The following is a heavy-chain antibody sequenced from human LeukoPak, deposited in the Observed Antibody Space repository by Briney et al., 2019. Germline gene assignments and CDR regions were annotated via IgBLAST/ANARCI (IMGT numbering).Heavy chain of an antibody. CDR3: ARPLRSGVDAFDI. CDR1: GFTFSFYG. CDR2: ISGSRSYI. J-gene: IGHJ3*02. Sequence: PGGSLRLSCAASGFTFSFYGMHWVRQAPGKGLEWVSSISGSRSYIYYTDSVKGRFTISRDNDKNLLYLQMTSLRAEDTAVYYCARPLRSGVDAFDIWGQGTMVTVSS. V-gene: IGHV3-21*01. D-gene: IGHD3-16*01.